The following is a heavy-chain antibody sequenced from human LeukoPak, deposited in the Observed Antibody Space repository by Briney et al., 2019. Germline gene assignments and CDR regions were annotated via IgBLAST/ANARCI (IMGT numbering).Heavy chain of an antibody. Sequence: GASVKVSCKASGYTFTGYYMHWVRQAPGQGLGWMGWINPNSGGTNYAQKFQGRVTMTRDTSISTAYMELSRLRSDDTAVYYCAREDYYDSSGHDYWGQGTLVTVSS. CDR2: INPNSGGT. J-gene: IGHJ4*02. CDR1: GYTFTGYY. V-gene: IGHV1-2*02. CDR3: AREDYYDSSGHDY. D-gene: IGHD3-22*01.